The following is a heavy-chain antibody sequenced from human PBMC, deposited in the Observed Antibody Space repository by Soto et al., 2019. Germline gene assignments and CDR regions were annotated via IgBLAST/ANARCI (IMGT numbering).Heavy chain of an antibody. CDR2: IYYSGST. CDR3: ATYYYYDSSGYRSFRAFDI. V-gene: IGHV4-30-4*01. D-gene: IGHD3-22*01. J-gene: IGHJ3*02. CDR1: GGSINSGDYY. Sequence: SETLSLTCTVSGGSINSGDYYWSWIRQPPGKGLEWIGYIYYSGSTYYSPSLKSRVTISVHTSINQFSLKLSSVTAADTAVYYCATYYYYDSSGYRSFRAFDIWGQGTMVTVSS.